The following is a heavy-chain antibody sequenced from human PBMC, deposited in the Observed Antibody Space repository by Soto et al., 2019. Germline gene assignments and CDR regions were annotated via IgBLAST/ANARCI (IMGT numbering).Heavy chain of an antibody. J-gene: IGHJ6*01. Sequence: KNQKASVKVSCKASGGTFSSYAISWVRQAPGQGLEWMGGIIPIFGTANYAQKFQGRVTITADESTSTAYMELSSLRSEDTAVYYCARDRGYDLICGMDVWGQGTTVTVSS. CDR3: ARDRGYDLICGMDV. V-gene: IGHV1-69*13. CDR2: IIPIFGTA. D-gene: IGHD5-12*01. CDR1: GGTFSSYA.